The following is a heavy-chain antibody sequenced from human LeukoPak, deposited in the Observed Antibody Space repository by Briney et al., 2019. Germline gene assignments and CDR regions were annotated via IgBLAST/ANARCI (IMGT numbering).Heavy chain of an antibody. J-gene: IGHJ4*02. CDR1: GYTLTELS. V-gene: IGHV1-24*01. D-gene: IGHD1/OR15-1a*01. CDR2: FDPEDGET. Sequence: ASVKVSCKVSGYTLTELSMHWVRQAPGKGLEWMGGFDPEDGETIYAQKFQGRVTLTADKSTDTVYMELSSLRSEDTAIYYCARGREQWVAFDFWGQGTLVTVSS. CDR3: ARGREQWVAFDF.